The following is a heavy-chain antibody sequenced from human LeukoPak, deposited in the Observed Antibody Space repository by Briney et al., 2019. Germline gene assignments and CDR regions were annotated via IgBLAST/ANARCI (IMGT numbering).Heavy chain of an antibody. CDR1: DGSISTFY. J-gene: IGHJ5*02. Sequence: SEALSLTCTVSDGSISTFYWSWIRQPPGKGLEWIGYISYSGNTNYSPSLRNRVTISIDTSSSRFSLQLTSVTAADSALYYCARHRYCTNGVCYLVPRAFDPWGQGTLVTVSS. CDR2: ISYSGNT. D-gene: IGHD2-8*01. CDR3: ARHRYCTNGVCYLVPRAFDP. V-gene: IGHV4-59*08.